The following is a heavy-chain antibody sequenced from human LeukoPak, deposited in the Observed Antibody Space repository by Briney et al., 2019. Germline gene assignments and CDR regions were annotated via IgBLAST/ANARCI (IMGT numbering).Heavy chain of an antibody. CDR1: GFTFNSYS. Sequence: GGSLRLSCVTSGFTFNSYSMNWVRQAPGMGLEWVSSINSGDSHTYYADSVKGRFTISRDNAKNSLFLEMSSLRVEDTAVYYCARTMGGYGNSDYWGQGTLVTVSS. J-gene: IGHJ4*02. CDR3: ARTMGGYGNSDY. D-gene: IGHD3-10*01. CDR2: INSGDSHT. V-gene: IGHV3-21*01.